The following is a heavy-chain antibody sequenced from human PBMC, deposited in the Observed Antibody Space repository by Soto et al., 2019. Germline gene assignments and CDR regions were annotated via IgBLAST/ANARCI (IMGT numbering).Heavy chain of an antibody. V-gene: IGHV1-8*01. Sequence: ASVKVSCKASGYTFTSYDIKWGRQATGQGLEWMGRMNPNSGNTGYAQKFQGRVTMTRNTSISTAYMELSSLRSDDTAVYYCARTGYSYGLGYWGQGTLVTVSS. CDR2: MNPNSGNT. CDR1: GYTFTSYD. CDR3: ARTGYSYGLGY. J-gene: IGHJ4*02. D-gene: IGHD5-18*01.